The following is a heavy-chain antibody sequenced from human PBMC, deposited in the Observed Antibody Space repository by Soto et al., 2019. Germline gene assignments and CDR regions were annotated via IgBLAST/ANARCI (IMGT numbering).Heavy chain of an antibody. Sequence: SETLSLTCTVSGGSISSSDYYWGWIRQPPGKGLEWIGSIYYSGSTYYNPSLKSRVTISADTSNNQLSLQLNSVTPDDTAVYYCVRLIGNSWLDSWGQGTLVTVSS. CDR1: GGSISSSDYY. CDR3: VRLIGNSWLDS. CDR2: IYYSGST. V-gene: IGHV4-39*01. J-gene: IGHJ5*01.